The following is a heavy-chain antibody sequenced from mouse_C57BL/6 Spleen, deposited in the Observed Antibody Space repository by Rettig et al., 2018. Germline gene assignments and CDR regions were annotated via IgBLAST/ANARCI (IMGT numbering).Heavy chain of an antibody. J-gene: IGHJ2*01. CDR1: LNTFGMG. D-gene: IGHD1-1*01. CDR2: IWWDDDH. V-gene: IGHV8-8*01. CDR3: VRDTSIVAHFDY. Sequence: LNTFGMGVGWIRQPSGKGLEWLAHIWWDDDHYYNPALKSRLTISKDTSKNQVFLKIANVDTADTATYYCVRDTSIVAHFDYWGQGTTLTVSS.